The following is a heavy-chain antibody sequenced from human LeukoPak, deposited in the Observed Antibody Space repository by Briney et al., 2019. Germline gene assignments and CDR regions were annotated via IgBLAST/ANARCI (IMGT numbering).Heavy chain of an antibody. CDR1: GGTFSSYA. V-gene: IGHV1-18*01. Sequence: ASVKVSCKASGGTFSSYAISWVRQAPGQGLEWMGWISAYNGNTNYAQKLQGRVTMTTDTSTSTAYMELRSLRSDDTAVYYCARVSADTAMVPFDYWGQGTLVTVSS. J-gene: IGHJ4*02. CDR3: ARVSADTAMVPFDY. CDR2: ISAYNGNT. D-gene: IGHD5-18*01.